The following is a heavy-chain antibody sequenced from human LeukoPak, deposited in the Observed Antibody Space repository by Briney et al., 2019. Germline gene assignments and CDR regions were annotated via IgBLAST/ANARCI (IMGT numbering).Heavy chain of an antibody. D-gene: IGHD6-19*01. V-gene: IGHV3-21*01. CDR1: GFTFTAYS. CDR2: ISSTGHYI. CDR3: TRQWLRVMDV. J-gene: IGHJ6*04. Sequence: GGSLRLSCASSGFTFTAYSMNWVRQAPGRGLEWISFISSTGHYIYYADSLKGRFTISRDNSNSSLYLQISSLKAEDTAVYYCTRQWLRVMDVWGKGTTVTVSS.